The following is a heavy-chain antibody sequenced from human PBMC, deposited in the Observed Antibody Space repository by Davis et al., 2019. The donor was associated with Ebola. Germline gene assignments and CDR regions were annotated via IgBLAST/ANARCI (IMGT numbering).Heavy chain of an antibody. CDR2: IRSKSYGGTT. D-gene: IGHD3-3*01. CDR1: GFTFGDYA. J-gene: IGHJ6*02. V-gene: IGHV3-49*04. CDR3: TRGGVVIMGYYYYGMDV. Sequence: GESLKIPCTASGFTFGDYAMSWVRQAPGKGLGWVGFIRSKSYGGTTEYAASVKGRFTIPRDESKSIAHLKMTSLKTEATAVYYCTRGGVVIMGYYYYGMDVWGQGTTVTVSS.